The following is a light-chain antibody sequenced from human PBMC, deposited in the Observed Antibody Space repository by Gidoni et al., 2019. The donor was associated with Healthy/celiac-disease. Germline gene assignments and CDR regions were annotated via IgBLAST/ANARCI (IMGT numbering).Light chain of an antibody. CDR2: GNS. Sequence: QSVLTQLPSVSGAPGQRVTIPCTGSSSNIGAGYDVHWYQQLPGTAPKLLIYGNSNRPSGVPDRFSGSKSGTSASLAITGLQAEDEADYYCQSFEVFGGGTKLTVL. V-gene: IGLV1-40*01. CDR3: QSFEV. CDR1: SSNIGAGYD. J-gene: IGLJ3*02.